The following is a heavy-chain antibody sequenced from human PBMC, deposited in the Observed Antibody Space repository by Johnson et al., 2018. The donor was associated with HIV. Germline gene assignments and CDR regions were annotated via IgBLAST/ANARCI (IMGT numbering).Heavy chain of an antibody. D-gene: IGHD1-1*01. V-gene: IGHV3-66*02. CDR2: IYSGGST. CDR1: GFSVSNNY. CDR3: AKDRGLERRERAFDI. J-gene: IGHJ3*02. Sequence: VQLVESGGGLVKPGGSLRLSCGASGFSVSNNYMNWVRQAPGKGLEWVSVIYSGGSTYYPDSVKGRVTISRDNAKNSLYLQMNSLRAEDTALYYCAKDRGLERRERAFDIWGQGTMVTVSS.